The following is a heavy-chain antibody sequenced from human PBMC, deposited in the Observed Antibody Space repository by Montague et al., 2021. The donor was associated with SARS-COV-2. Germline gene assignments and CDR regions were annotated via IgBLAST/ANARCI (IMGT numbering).Heavy chain of an antibody. D-gene: IGHD5-24*01. CDR3: ARENRWNWFDP. V-gene: IGHV4-61*08. J-gene: IGHJ5*02. Sequence: SETLSLTCTVSGGSVNSGGYYWSWIRQPPGKGLEWIGYIDHSGNTNFNPSLKSRVTISIDTSHNQFSLKLHSVTAADTAVYYCARENRWNWFDPWGQGTLVIVSS. CDR2: IDHSGNT. CDR1: GGSVNSGGYY.